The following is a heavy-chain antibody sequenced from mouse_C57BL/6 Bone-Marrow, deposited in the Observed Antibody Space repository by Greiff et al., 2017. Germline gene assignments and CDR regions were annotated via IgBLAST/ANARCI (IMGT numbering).Heavy chain of an antibody. V-gene: IGHV5-4*01. CDR2: ISDGGSYT. J-gene: IGHJ4*01. CDR1: GFTFSSYA. Sequence: VQLKESGGGLVKPGGSLKLSCAASGFTFSSYAMSWVRQTPEKRLEWVATISDGGSYTYYPDNVKGRFTISRDNAKNNLYLQMSHLKSEDTAMYYCARVYGSSYDAMDYWGQGTSVTVSS. D-gene: IGHD1-1*01. CDR3: ARVYGSSYDAMDY.